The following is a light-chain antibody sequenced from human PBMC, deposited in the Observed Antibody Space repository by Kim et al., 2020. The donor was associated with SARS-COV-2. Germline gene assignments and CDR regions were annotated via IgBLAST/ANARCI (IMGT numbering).Light chain of an antibody. CDR1: QSVSSN. J-gene: IGKJ1*01. V-gene: IGKV3-15*01. CDR2: GAS. CDR3: QQYNNIPQT. Sequence: EIVMTQSPATLSVSPGERATLSCRASQSVSSNLAWYQQKPGQAPRLLIYGASTRATGIPARFSGSGSGTEFTLTISSLQSEDFAVYYCQQYNNIPQTFGQGTKVDIK.